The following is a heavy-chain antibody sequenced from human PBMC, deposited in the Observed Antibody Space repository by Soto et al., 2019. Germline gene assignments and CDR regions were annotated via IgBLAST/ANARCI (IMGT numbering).Heavy chain of an antibody. CDR1: GYTLTELS. J-gene: IGHJ6*02. D-gene: IGHD5-12*01. V-gene: IGHV1-24*01. CDR3: ATDLVYSGYDYYYNGMDV. Sequence: ASVMVSCKVSGYTLTELSMHWVRQAPGKGLEWMGGFDPEDGETIYAQKFQGRVTMTEDTSTDTAYMELSSLRSEDTAVYYCATDLVYSGYDYYYNGMDVWGQGTAGTVS. CDR2: FDPEDGET.